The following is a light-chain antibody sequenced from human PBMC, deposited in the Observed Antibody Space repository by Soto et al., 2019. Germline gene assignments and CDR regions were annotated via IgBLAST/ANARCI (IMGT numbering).Light chain of an antibody. Sequence: SVLTQPPSASGSPGQSVTISCTGTSSDVGGYNYVSWYQQHPGKAPRFMIYEVSKRPSGVPDRFSGSKSGNTASLTVSGLQAEDEADYYCCSYAGSNNLVFGGGTKLTVL. CDR2: EVS. CDR3: CSYAGSNNLV. V-gene: IGLV2-8*01. CDR1: SSDVGGYNY. J-gene: IGLJ2*01.